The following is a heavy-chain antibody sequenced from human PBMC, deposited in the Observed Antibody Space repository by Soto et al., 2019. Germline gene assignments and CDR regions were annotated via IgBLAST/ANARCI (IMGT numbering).Heavy chain of an antibody. J-gene: IGHJ4*02. D-gene: IGHD1-26*01. Sequence: GGSLRLSCAASGFTFSNAWMNWVRQAPGKGLEWVGHIKSKTDGGTTDYAAPVKGRFTISRDDSKNTLNLQMNSLKTEDTAVYYCTTDGVIVGAFTLDYWGQGTLVTVSS. CDR1: GFTFSNAW. CDR2: IKSKTDGGTT. V-gene: IGHV3-15*07. CDR3: TTDGVIVGAFTLDY.